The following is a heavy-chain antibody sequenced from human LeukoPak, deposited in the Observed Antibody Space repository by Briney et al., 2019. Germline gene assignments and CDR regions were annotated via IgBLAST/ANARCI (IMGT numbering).Heavy chain of an antibody. D-gene: IGHD4-17*01. V-gene: IGHV3-23*01. CDR3: AKVRVVGDYNWFFDL. J-gene: IGHJ2*01. CDR1: GFTFSSYA. CDR2: IVGSGAGT. Sequence: GGSLRLSCAASGFTFSSYAMSWVRQAPGKGLEWVSAIVGSGAGTYYADSVKGRFTISRDNSKNTLHLQMNILRAEDTAIYHCAKVRVVGDYNWFFDLWGRGTLVTVSS.